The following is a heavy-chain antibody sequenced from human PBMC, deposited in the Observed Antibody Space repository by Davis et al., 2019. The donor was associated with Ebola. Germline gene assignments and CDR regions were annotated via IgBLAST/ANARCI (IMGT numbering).Heavy chain of an antibody. V-gene: IGHV3-23*01. D-gene: IGHD1-1*01. Sequence: GESLKISCAASGFTFSSYAMSWVRQAPGKGLEWVSAISGSGGSTYYADSVKGRFTISRDNSKNTLYLQMNSLRAGDTAIYYCTRDRDWSVDYWGQGTLVTVSS. CDR1: GFTFSSYA. CDR2: ISGSGGST. CDR3: TRDRDWSVDY. J-gene: IGHJ4*02.